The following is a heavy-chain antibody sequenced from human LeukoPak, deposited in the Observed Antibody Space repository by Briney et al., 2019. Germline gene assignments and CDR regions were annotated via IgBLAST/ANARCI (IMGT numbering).Heavy chain of an antibody. D-gene: IGHD3-10*01. V-gene: IGHV1-2*02. CDR1: GYTFTGYY. J-gene: IGHJ4*02. CDR3: ASLLWFVDLSLT. Sequence: ASVNVSRKASGYTFTGYYMHWVRQAPGQGLEWMGWINPNSGGTNYAQKFQGRVTMTRDTSISTAYMELSRLRSDDTAVYYCASLLWFVDLSLTWGQGTLVTVSS. CDR2: INPNSGGT.